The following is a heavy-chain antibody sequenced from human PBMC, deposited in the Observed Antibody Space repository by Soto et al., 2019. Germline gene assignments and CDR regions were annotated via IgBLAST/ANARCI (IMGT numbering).Heavy chain of an antibody. Sequence: PRLSCAASGVIFTRYSMNWARQAPGKGLEWVSSISSTTNYIYYGDSMKGRFTISRDNAKNSLYLEMNSLRAEDTAVYYCARESEDLTSNFDYWGQGTLVTVSS. CDR1: GVIFTRYS. CDR2: ISSTTNYI. CDR3: ARESEDLTSNFDY. V-gene: IGHV3-21*06. J-gene: IGHJ4*02.